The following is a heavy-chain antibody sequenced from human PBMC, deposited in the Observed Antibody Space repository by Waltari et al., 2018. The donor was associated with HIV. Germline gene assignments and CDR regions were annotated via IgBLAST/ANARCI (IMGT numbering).Heavy chain of an antibody. CDR2: INAEPGNT. J-gene: IGHJ4*02. CDR3: ASGFRETAMDIDF. CDR1: GYSFTDFA. D-gene: IGHD5-18*01. Sequence: QVHLVQSGTEVKRPGASVTVSCRASGYSFTDFAVHWVRQVPGQSLEWRGWINAEPGNTKSSHKFEDTVGVDKDTSAGTVYMELSRLRSEDTAVFYCASGFRETAMDIDFWGQGTLVTVSS. V-gene: IGHV1-3*01.